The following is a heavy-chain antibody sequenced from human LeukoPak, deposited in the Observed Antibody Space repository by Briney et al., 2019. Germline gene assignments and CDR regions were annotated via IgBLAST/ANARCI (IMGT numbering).Heavy chain of an antibody. CDR2: ISGSGGST. CDR1: EFTFTSFP. D-gene: IGHD6-13*01. J-gene: IGHJ4*02. V-gene: IGHV3-23*01. CDR3: AKLAAAGTRIDY. Sequence: PGGSLSLSCQALEFTFTSFPMSWVRQAPGKGLEWVSAISGSGGSTYYADSVKGRFTISRDNSKNTLYLQMNSLRAEDTAVYYCAKLAAAGTRIDYWGQGTLVTVSS.